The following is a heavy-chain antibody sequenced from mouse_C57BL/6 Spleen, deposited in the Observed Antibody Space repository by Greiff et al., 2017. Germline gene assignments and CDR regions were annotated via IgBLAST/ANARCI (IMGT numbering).Heavy chain of an antibody. J-gene: IGHJ4*01. D-gene: IGHD1-1*01. CDR2: IDPANGNT. CDR1: GFNIKNTY. V-gene: IGHV14-3*01. Sequence: VQLQQSVAELVRPGASVKLSCTASGFNIKNTYMHWVKQRPEHGLEWIGRIDPANGNTKYAPKFQGKATITADTSSNTAYLQLSSLTSEDTAIYDGASSYNDGSSTYAMDYWGQGTSVTVSS. CDR3: ASSYNDGSSTYAMDY.